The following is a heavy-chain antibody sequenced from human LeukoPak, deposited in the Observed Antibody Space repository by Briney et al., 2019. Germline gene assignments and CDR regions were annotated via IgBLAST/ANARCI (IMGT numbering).Heavy chain of an antibody. D-gene: IGHD6-19*01. V-gene: IGHV4-39*01. Sequence: SETLSLTCTVSGGSISSSNYYWGWIRQPPGKGLEWIGTIYYHGSTYYNPSLKSRVTISVDTSKNQFSLQLHSVTPEDTAVYYCARSRWPLFDSWGQGTLVTVSS. CDR2: IYYHGST. CDR1: GGSISSSNYY. J-gene: IGHJ4*02. CDR3: ARSRWPLFDS.